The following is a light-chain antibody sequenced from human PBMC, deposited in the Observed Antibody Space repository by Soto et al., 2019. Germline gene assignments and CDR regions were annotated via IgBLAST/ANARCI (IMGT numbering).Light chain of an antibody. Sequence: EIVLTQSPGTLSLSPGERATLSCRASQSVSSSYLAWYQQKPGQAPRLLIYGASSRATGIPDRFSGSGSGTDFTLTISRLEPEDFAVYYCQQYSNWPPFTFGQGTLLEIK. J-gene: IGKJ5*01. CDR3: QQYSNWPPFT. CDR1: QSVSSSY. V-gene: IGKV3-20*01. CDR2: GAS.